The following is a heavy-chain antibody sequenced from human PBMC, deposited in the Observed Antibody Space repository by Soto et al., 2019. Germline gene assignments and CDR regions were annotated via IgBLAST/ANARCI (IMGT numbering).Heavy chain of an antibody. V-gene: IGHV5-51*01. J-gene: IGHJ6*02. CDR1: GYSFTSYW. CDR3: ARRLHGSGSYSGGMDV. Sequence: GESVKISFKGSGYSFTSYWIGWVRQMPGKGLEWMGIIYPGDSDTRYSPSFQGQVTISADKSISTAYLQWSSLKASDTAMYYCARRLHGSGSYSGGMDVWGQGTTVTVSS. CDR2: IYPGDSDT. D-gene: IGHD3-10*01.